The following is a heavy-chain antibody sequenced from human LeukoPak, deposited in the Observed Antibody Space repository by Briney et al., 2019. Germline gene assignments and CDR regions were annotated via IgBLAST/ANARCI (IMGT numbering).Heavy chain of an antibody. CDR2: ISYDGSNK. D-gene: IGHD3-22*01. J-gene: IGHJ4*02. CDR1: GFTFSSYA. V-gene: IGHV3-30-3*01. CDR3: ARADGSSGYSLITYFAY. Sequence: GGSLRLSCAASGFTFSSYAMHWVRQAPGKGLESVAVISYDGSNKYYADSVKGRFTISRDNSKNTLYLQMNSLRAEDTAVYYCARADGSSGYSLITYFAYWGQGTLVTVSS.